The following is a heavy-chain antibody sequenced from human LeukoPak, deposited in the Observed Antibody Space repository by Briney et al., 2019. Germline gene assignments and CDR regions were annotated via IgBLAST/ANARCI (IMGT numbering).Heavy chain of an antibody. V-gene: IGHV3-13*01. CDR1: GFTFADYD. CDR2: IGIAGDT. J-gene: IGHJ4*02. D-gene: IGHD6-19*01. CDR3: VRGGIRVRGIDLFDY. Sequence: GGSLRLSCAASGFTFADYDMHWVRQSIGRGLEWVSAIGIAGDTHYPDSVKGRFTISRENAKNSVYFQMNSLRDGDTAVYYCVRGGIRVRGIDLFDYWGQGTLVTVSS.